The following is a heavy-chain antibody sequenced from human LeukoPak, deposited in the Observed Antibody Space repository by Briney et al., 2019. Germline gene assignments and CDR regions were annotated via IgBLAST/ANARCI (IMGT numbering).Heavy chain of an antibody. V-gene: IGHV3-7*01. CDR3: ARVRDAFDI. Sequence: GGSLRLSCAASGFTFSSYAMHWVRQAPGKGLEWVANIKQDGSQKSYVDSVKGRFTISRDNANNLLYLQMNSLRAEDTAVYYCARVRDAFDIWGQGTMVTVSS. CDR1: GFTFSSYA. J-gene: IGHJ3*02. CDR2: IKQDGSQK.